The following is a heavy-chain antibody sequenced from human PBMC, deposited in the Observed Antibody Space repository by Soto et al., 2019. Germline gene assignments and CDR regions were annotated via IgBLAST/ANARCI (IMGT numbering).Heavy chain of an antibody. CDR3: ATYYGDSYFYGMDV. CDR1: GGSISSSGYY. Sequence: SETLSLTCTVSGGSISSSGYYWGWIRQPPGKGLEWIGSIYYSGSTYYNPSLKSRVTISVDTSKNSLYLQMNSLRAEDTAVYYCATYYGDSYFYGMDVWGQGTTVTVSS. D-gene: IGHD4-17*01. V-gene: IGHV4-39*01. CDR2: IYYSGST. J-gene: IGHJ6*02.